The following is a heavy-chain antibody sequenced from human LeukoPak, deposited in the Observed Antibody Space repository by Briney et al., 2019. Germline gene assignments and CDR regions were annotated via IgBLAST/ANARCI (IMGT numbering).Heavy chain of an antibody. J-gene: IGHJ4*02. D-gene: IGHD6-19*01. CDR1: GYTFTSYG. V-gene: IGHV1-18*01. CDR2: INAYNGNT. Sequence: ASVKVSCKASGYTFTSYGISWVRQAPGQGLEWMGWINAYNGNTNYAQKVQGRVAVTTDTSTSTAYMDLTSLRSDDTAVYYCARDTSGWYSLYFDYWGQGTLVTVSS. CDR3: ARDTSGWYSLYFDY.